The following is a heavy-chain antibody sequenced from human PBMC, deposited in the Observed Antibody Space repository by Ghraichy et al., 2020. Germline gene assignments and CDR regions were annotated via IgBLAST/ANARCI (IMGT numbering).Heavy chain of an antibody. Sequence: SGPLVKPTQTLTLTCTFSGFSLSTSGVGVGWIRQPPGKALECLAVIYWNDDKNYSPSLKSRLTITKDTSKNQVVLTMTNMDPMDTGTYYCAHRRGTAARLSYGMVVWGQGTAVTVSS. D-gene: IGHD6-6*01. CDR2: IYWNDDK. V-gene: IGHV2-5*01. CDR1: GFSLSTSGVG. CDR3: AHRRGTAARLSYGMVV. J-gene: IGHJ6*02.